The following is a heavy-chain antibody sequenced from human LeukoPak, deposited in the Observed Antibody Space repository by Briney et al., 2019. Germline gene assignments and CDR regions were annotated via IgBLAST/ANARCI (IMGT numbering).Heavy chain of an antibody. V-gene: IGHV4-34*01. CDR1: GGSFSGYY. D-gene: IGHD3-22*01. CDR3: ARARYYYDSSGPHWYFDL. J-gene: IGHJ2*01. CDR2: INHSGST. Sequence: SETLSLTCAVYGGSFSGYYWSWIRQPPGEGLEWIGEINHSGSTNYNPSLKSRVTISVDTSKNQFSLKLSSVTAADTAVYYCARARYYYDSSGPHWYFDLWGRGTLVTVSS.